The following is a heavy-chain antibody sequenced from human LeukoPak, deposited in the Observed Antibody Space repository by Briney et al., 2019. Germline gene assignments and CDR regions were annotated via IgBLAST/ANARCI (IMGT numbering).Heavy chain of an antibody. D-gene: IGHD1-26*01. CDR1: GGSISSGGYY. V-gene: IGHV4-31*03. J-gene: IGHJ4*02. Sequence: PSQTLSLTCTVSGGSISSGGYYWSWIRQHPGKGLEWLGYIYYSGSTYYNPSLKSRVTISVDTSKNQFSLKLSSVTAADTAVYYCATSQTRVGAADSWGQGTLVTVSS. CDR2: IYYSGST. CDR3: ATSQTRVGAADS.